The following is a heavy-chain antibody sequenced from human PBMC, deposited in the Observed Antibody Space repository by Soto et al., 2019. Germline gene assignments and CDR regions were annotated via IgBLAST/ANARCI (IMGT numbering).Heavy chain of an antibody. CDR2: ISAFTDYT. J-gene: IGHJ4*02. CDR1: GYTFTDHG. CDR3: ARDRPRLTQNSVDVY. D-gene: IGHD2-21*01. V-gene: IGHV1-18*01. Sequence: QIQLVQSGAEVKKPGASVKLSCKTSGYTFTDHGISWVRQAPGQGFEWMGWISAFTDYTAYAQKFQGRVPLTTDKSTSTAYMELRSLTSDDTAVYCCARDRPRLTQNSVDVYWGQGTLVTVSS.